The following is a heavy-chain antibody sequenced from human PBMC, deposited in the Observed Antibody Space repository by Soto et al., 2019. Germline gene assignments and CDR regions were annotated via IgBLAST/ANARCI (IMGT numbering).Heavy chain of an antibody. D-gene: IGHD6-19*01. Sequence: SQTLSLPCAISGDSVSSNSAAWNWIRQSPSRGREWLGRTYYRSKWYNDYAVSVKRRITINPDTSKNQFSLQLNSVTPEDTAVYYCARDGPYIAVAGTPYYYYYGMDVWGQGTTVTVSS. V-gene: IGHV6-1*01. CDR1: GDSVSSNSAA. CDR3: ARDGPYIAVAGTPYYYYYGMDV. CDR2: TYYRSKWYN. J-gene: IGHJ6*02.